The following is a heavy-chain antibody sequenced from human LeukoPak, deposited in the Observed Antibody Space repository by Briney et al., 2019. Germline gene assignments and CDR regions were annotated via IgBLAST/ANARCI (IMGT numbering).Heavy chain of an antibody. J-gene: IGHJ6*02. CDR2: IDPSDSYT. D-gene: IGHD6-6*01. Sequence: GESLKISCKGLGYSSSYYWIGWVRQMPGKGLEWMGRIDPSDSYTNYSPSFQGHVTISADKSISTAYLQWSSLKASDTAMYYCASARIAARPDYYYYGMDVWGQGTTVTVSS. CDR3: ASARIAARPDYYYYGMDV. CDR1: GYSSSYYW. V-gene: IGHV5-10-1*01.